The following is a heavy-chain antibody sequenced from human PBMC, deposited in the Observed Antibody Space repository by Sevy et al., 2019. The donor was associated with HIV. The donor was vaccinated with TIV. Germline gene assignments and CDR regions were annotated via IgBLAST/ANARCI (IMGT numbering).Heavy chain of an antibody. J-gene: IGHJ3*02. CDR2: VYYTGGT. V-gene: IGHV4-59*08. CDR3: ARRNDVDI. CDR1: GGSINSDH. Sequence: SETLSLTCTVSGGSINSDHWNWIRQPPGKGLEWIGYVYYTGGTNYNPSLKNRVTISVDRTKNQFSLKLTSVTAADTAVYYCARRNDVDIWGQGTMVTVSS.